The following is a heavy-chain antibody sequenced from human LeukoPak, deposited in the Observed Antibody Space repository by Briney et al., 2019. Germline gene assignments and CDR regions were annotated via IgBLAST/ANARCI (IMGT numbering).Heavy chain of an antibody. Sequence: GASVKVSCTASGYTFTTYGISWVRQAPGQGLEWMGWISAYNGNSEFAPNLQGRVTMTTDTTTSTAYMDLRSLRSDDTAVYYCARGTYFDYWGQGTLVTVSS. CDR1: GYTFTTYG. CDR2: ISAYNGNS. CDR3: ARGTYFDY. V-gene: IGHV1-18*01. J-gene: IGHJ4*02.